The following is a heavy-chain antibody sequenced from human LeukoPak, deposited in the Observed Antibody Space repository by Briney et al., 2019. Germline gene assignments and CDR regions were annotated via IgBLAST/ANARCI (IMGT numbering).Heavy chain of an antibody. J-gene: IGHJ4*02. V-gene: IGHV4-38-2*01. CDR1: GYSLSSGYY. Sequence: KPSETLSLTCAVSGYSLSSGYYWGWVRQPPGKGLEWIGSIYHSGSTYYNPSLKSRVTISVDTSKNQFSLKLSSVTAADTAVYYCARHKEFAFDYWGQGTLVTVSS. CDR3: ARHKEFAFDY. CDR2: IYHSGST.